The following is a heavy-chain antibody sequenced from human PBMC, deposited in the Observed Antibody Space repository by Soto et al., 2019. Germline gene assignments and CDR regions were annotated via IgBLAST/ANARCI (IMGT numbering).Heavy chain of an antibody. CDR1: GFTFSSYW. CDR2: INSDGSST. Sequence: GGSLRLSCAASGFTFSSYWMHWVRQAPGKGLVWVSRINSDGSSTSYADSVKGRFTISRDNAKNTLYLQMNSLRAEDTAVYYCAREGLPRYYYYGMDVWGQGTTVTVSS. V-gene: IGHV3-74*01. CDR3: AREGLPRYYYYGMDV. J-gene: IGHJ6*02.